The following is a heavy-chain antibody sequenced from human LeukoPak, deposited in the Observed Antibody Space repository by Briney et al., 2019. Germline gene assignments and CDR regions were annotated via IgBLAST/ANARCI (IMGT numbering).Heavy chain of an antibody. CDR1: GFTLTYYA. CDR2: TTYDGNKK. D-gene: IGHD4-23*01. Sequence: GGSLRLSCAASGFTLTYYAMHWVRQAPGKGLEWVAVTTYDGNKKYYADSVKGRFTISRDSSKNTLYLQMSSLRAEDTAVYYCARSSYDYGGIEGPFDYWGQGTLVTVSS. J-gene: IGHJ4*02. V-gene: IGHV3-30*15. CDR3: ARSSYDYGGIEGPFDY.